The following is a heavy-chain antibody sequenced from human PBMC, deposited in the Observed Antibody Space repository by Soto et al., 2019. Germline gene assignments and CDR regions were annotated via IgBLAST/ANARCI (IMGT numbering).Heavy chain of an antibody. CDR2: INPSGGST. V-gene: IGHV1-46*01. D-gene: IGHD3-22*01. Sequence: ASVKVSCKASGYTFTSYYMHWVRQAPGQGLEWMGIINPSGGSTSYAQKFQGRVTMTRDTSTSTVYMELSSLRSEDTAVYYCAREKRYKYYDSSGCYLVGWVPDVWGQGTKVTVSS. J-gene: IGHJ6*02. CDR3: AREKRYKYYDSSGCYLVGWVPDV. CDR1: GYTFTSYY.